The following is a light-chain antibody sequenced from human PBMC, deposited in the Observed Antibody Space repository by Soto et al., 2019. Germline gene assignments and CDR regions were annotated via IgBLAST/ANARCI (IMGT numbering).Light chain of an antibody. V-gene: IGLV1-44*01. CDR3: AAWDDSLNGPV. CDR2: TNS. CDR1: SSNIGSNT. J-gene: IGLJ2*01. Sequence: QAVVTQPPSASGTPGQRVTISCSGSSSNIGSNTVNWYQHLPGTAPKLLIYTNSQRPSGVPDRFSGSKSGASASLAISGLQSEDEADYYCAAWDDSLNGPVFGGGTKLTVL.